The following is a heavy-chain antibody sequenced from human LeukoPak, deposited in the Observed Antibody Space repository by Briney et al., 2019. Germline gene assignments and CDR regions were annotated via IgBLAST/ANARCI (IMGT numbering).Heavy chain of an antibody. D-gene: IGHD5-18*01. CDR2: ISGSGGST. CDR3: AKVLSRGYSYGCFDY. J-gene: IGHJ4*02. CDR1: GFTFSSYA. Sequence: GGSLRLSCAASGFTFSSYAMSWVRQAPGKGLKWVSAISGSGGSTYYADSVKGRFTISRDNSKNTLYLQMNSLRAEDTAVYYCAKVLSRGYSYGCFDYWGQGTLVTVSS. V-gene: IGHV3-23*01.